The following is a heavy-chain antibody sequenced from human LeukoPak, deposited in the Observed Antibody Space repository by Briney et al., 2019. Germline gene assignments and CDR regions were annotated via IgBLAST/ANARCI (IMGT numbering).Heavy chain of an antibody. D-gene: IGHD3-16*01. V-gene: IGHV3-64*04. Sequence: PGGSLRLSCSASAFTFSTYAMNWVRQSPGKGLEYVSGMSSNGDTTHYADSVKGRFTISGDNSKNTLYVQMNGLRAEDTAVYYCAKSQFGGVFDGFDIWGQGTMVTVSS. J-gene: IGHJ3*02. CDR3: AKSQFGGVFDGFDI. CDR2: MSSNGDTT. CDR1: AFTFSTYA.